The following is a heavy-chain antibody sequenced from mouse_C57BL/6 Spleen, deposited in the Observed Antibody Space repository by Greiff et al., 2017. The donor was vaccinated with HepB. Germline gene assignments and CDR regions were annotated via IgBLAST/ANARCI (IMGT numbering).Heavy chain of an antibody. D-gene: IGHD1-1*01. Sequence: VQLVESGAELVRPGTSVKVSCKASGYAFTNYLIEWVKQRPGQGLEWIGVINPGSGGTNYNEKFKGKATLTADKSSSTAYMQLSSLTSEDSAVYFCARLYIYYYGSSNYWGQGTTLTVSS. J-gene: IGHJ2*01. CDR3: ARLYIYYYGSSNY. CDR2: INPGSGGT. CDR1: GYAFTNYL. V-gene: IGHV1-54*01.